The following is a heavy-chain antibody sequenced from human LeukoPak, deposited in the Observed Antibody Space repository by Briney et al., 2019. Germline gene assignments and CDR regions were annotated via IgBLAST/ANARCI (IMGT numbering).Heavy chain of an antibody. Sequence: EASVKVSCKASGGTFSSYAISWVRQAPGQGLEWMGGIIPIFGTANYAQKFQGRVTITADESTSTAYMELSSRRSEDTAVYYCARAPYSSSSNFDYWGQGTLVTVSS. CDR1: GGTFSSYA. V-gene: IGHV1-69*01. D-gene: IGHD6-6*01. CDR2: IIPIFGTA. J-gene: IGHJ4*02. CDR3: ARAPYSSSSNFDY.